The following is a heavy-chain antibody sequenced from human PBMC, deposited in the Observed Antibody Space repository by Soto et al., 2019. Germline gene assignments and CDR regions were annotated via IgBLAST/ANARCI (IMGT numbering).Heavy chain of an antibody. CDR1: GFTFSDYA. J-gene: IGHJ4*02. D-gene: IGHD6-19*01. V-gene: IGHV3-23*01. CDR3: AKDLSSGWYRDLGY. Sequence: EVQLLESGGGLVQPGGSLRLSCAASGFTFSDYAMTWVHQAPGKGLEWVSGISGPGDSTYYAGSVRGRFTISRDNSKNTLYLQMNSLRAEDTAVYYCAKDLSSGWYRDLGYWGQGTLVAVSS. CDR2: ISGPGDST.